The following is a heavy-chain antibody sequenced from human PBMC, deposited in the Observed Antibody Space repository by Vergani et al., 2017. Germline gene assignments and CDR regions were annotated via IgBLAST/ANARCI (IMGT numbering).Heavy chain of an antibody. CDR2: ISSSSYI. CDR1: GFTFSSYS. Sequence: EVQLVESGGGLVKPGGSLRLSCAASGFTFSSYSMNWVRQAPGKGLEWVSSISSSSYIYYADSVKGRFTISRDNAKNSLYLQMNSLRAEDTAVYYCARAIAAAGPYYYYGMDVWGQGTTVTVSS. J-gene: IGHJ6*02. CDR3: ARAIAAAGPYYYYGMDV. D-gene: IGHD6-13*01. V-gene: IGHV3-21*01.